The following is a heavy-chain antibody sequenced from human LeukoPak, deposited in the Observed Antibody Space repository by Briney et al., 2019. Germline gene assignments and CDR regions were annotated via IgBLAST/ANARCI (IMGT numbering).Heavy chain of an antibody. CDR3: AREDGYCSGGNCYSYFDS. Sequence: GGSLRLSCAASGFTFSHFWMSWVRRAPGKGLEWVAYIKKTGSETYYVDSVKGRFTITRDNTRNSLFLQMYSLRAEDTAVYFCAREDGYCSGGNCYSYFDSWGQGTLVTVSS. J-gene: IGHJ4*02. D-gene: IGHD2-15*01. CDR1: GFTFSHFW. V-gene: IGHV3-7*01. CDR2: IKKTGSET.